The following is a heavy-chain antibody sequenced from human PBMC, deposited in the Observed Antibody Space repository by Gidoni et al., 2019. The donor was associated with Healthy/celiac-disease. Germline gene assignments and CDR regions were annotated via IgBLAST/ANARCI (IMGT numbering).Heavy chain of an antibody. CDR3: ARSIRGVNNPYYFDY. CDR1: GFTFRSYG. CDR2: IWYDGSNK. J-gene: IGHJ4*02. D-gene: IGHD3-10*01. Sequence: QVQLVESGGGVVQPGRSLRLSCAASGFTFRSYGMHWVRKATGKGLEWVAVIWYDGSNKYYADSVKGRFTISRDNSKNTLYLQMNSLRAEDTAVYYCARSIRGVNNPYYFDYWGQGTLVTVSS. V-gene: IGHV3-33*01.